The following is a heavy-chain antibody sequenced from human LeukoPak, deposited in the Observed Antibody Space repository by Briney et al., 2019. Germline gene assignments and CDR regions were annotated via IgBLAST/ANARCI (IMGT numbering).Heavy chain of an antibody. CDR3: AREGSDWNYYYYMDV. V-gene: IGHV3-48*03. CDR1: GFTFSSYE. CDR2: ISSSGSTI. D-gene: IGHD6-19*01. J-gene: IGHJ6*03. Sequence: GGSLRLSCAASGFTFSSYEINWVRQAPGKGLEWVSHISSSGSTIYYADSVKGRFTISRDNAKNSLHLQMNSLRAEDTAVYYCAREGSDWNYYYYMDVWGKGTTVTISS.